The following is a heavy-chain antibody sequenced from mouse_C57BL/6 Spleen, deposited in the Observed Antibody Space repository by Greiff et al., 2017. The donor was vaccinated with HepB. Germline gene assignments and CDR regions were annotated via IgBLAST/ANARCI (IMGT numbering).Heavy chain of an antibody. CDR2: IYPRSGNT. D-gene: IGHD1-1*01. J-gene: IGHJ1*03. CDR1: GYTFTSYG. CDR3: AMPTVVATPNFDV. Sequence: QVHVKQSGAELARPGASVKLSCKASGYTFTSYGISWVKQRTGQGLEWIGEIYPRSGNTYYNEKFKGKATLTADKSSSTAYMELRSLTSEDSAVYFCAMPTVVATPNFDVWGTGTTVTVSS. V-gene: IGHV1-81*01.